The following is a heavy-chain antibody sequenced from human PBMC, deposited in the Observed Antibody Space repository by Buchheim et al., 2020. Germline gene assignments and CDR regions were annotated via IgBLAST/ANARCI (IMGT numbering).Heavy chain of an antibody. CDR2: IYPDDSDT. V-gene: IGHV5-51*03. J-gene: IGHJ4*01. D-gene: IGHD2-15*01. CDR3: ARPFCSDGKCPGYFDY. CDR1: GYNFANLW. Sequence: EVQLVQSGAEVKKAGESLKISCKGSGYNFANLWIAWVRQVPGKGLEWMGIIYPDDSDTRYSPSFEGQVTISADKSISTAYLQWGSLKASDSAIYYCARPFCSDGKCPGYFDYWGQGT.